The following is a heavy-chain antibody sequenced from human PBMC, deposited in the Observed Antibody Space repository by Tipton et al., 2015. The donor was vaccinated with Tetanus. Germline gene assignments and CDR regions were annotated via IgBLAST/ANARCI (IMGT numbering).Heavy chain of an antibody. CDR2: IYYGGST. V-gene: IGHV4-39*01. Sequence: TLSLTCTVSGGSISSSSYYWGWIRQPPGKGLEWIGSIYYGGSTYYNPSLKSRVTISVDTSKNQLSLKLSSVTAADTAVYYCARLSSGAFDYWGQGTLVTVSS. CDR3: ARLSSGAFDY. D-gene: IGHD3-22*01. CDR1: GGSISSSSYY. J-gene: IGHJ4*02.